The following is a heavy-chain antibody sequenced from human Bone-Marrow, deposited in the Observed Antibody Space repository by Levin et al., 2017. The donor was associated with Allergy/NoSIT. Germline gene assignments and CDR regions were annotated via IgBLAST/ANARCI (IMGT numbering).Heavy chain of an antibody. Sequence: SETLSLTCAVYGGSFSGYYWSWIRQPPGKGLEWIGEINHSGSTNYNPSLKSRVTISVDTSKNQFSLKLSSVTAADTAVYYCARDCTKLRNFDWSKRNWFDPWGQGTLVTVSS. CDR1: GGSFSGYY. CDR2: INHSGST. J-gene: IGHJ5*02. D-gene: IGHD3-9*01. V-gene: IGHV4-34*01. CDR3: ARDCTKLRNFDWSKRNWFDP.